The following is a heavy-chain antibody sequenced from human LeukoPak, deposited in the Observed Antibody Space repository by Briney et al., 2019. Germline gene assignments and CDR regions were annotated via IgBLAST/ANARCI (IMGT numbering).Heavy chain of an antibody. V-gene: IGHV3-48*02. CDR3: ARVVIAANPGAFDI. CDR2: ISSSSSTI. J-gene: IGHJ3*02. D-gene: IGHD2-15*01. Sequence: PGGSLRLSCAASGFTFSNYNINWVRQAPGHGLEWLSYISSSSSTIYYAHSVKGRFNISRDNAKNSLYLQMNSLRDEDTAVYYCARVVIAANPGAFDIWGQGTMVTVSS. CDR1: GFTFSNYN.